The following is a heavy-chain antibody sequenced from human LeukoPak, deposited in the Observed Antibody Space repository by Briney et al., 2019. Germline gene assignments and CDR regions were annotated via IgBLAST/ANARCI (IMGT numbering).Heavy chain of an antibody. V-gene: IGHV4-39*01. CDR3: ARSGITMVRGVIDY. J-gene: IGHJ4*02. CDR1: GGSISSSSYY. D-gene: IGHD3-10*01. CDR2: IYYSGST. Sequence: SETLSLTCTVSGGSISSSSYYWGWIRQPPGKGLEWIGTIYYSGSTYYNPSLKSRVTISVDTSKNQFSLKLSSVTAADTAVYYCARSGITMVRGVIDYWGQGTLVTVSS.